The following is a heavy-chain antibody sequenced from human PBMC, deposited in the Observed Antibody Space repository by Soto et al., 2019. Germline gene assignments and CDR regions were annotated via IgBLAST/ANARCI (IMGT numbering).Heavy chain of an antibody. J-gene: IGHJ4*02. CDR3: ASNYDILTGYRRLDY. D-gene: IGHD3-9*01. CDR1: GFTFSSYS. Sequence: EVQLVESGGGLVKPGGSLRLSCAASGFTFSSYSMNWVRQAPGKGLEWVSSISSSSSYIYYADSVKGRFTISRDNAKNSLYLQMNSLRAEDTAVYYCASNYDILTGYRRLDYWGQGTLVTVSS. CDR2: ISSSSSYI. V-gene: IGHV3-21*01.